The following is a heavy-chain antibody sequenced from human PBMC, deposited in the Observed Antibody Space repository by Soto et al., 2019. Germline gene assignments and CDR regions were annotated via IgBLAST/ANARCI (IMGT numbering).Heavy chain of an antibody. J-gene: IGHJ6*02. CDR3: AKGMEWLLRYYYYGMDV. D-gene: IGHD3-3*01. Sequence: GGSLRLSCAASGFTFSSYGMHWVRQAPGKGLEWVAVISYDGSNKYYADSVKGRFTISRDNSKNTLYLQMNSLRAEDTAVYYCAKGMEWLLRYYYYGMDVWGQGTTVTVSS. CDR2: ISYDGSNK. V-gene: IGHV3-30*18. CDR1: GFTFSSYG.